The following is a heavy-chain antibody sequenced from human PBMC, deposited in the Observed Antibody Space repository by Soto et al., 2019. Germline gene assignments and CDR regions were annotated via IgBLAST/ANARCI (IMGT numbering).Heavy chain of an antibody. Sequence: QITLKESGPTLVKPTQTLTLTCTLSGFSLSTGGVGVGWIRQSPGKALEWLAVIYWDDVKHYSPSLERRLTITKDTSESEVVLTMTNMDPVDTATYHCARKGSGDYALDYWGQGILVTVSS. CDR1: GFSLSTGGVG. J-gene: IGHJ4*02. V-gene: IGHV2-5*02. CDR3: ARKGSGDYALDY. CDR2: IYWDDVK. D-gene: IGHD4-17*01.